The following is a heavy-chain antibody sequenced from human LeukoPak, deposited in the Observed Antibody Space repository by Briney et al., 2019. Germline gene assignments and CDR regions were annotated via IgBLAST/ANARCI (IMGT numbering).Heavy chain of an antibody. Sequence: SETLSLTCAVYGGSFSGYYWSWIRQPPGKGLEWIGEINHSGSTNYKPSLQSRVTISVDTSKNQFSLKLSSVTAADTAVYYCARGPGWLQLRGGFDYWGQGTLVTVSS. J-gene: IGHJ4*02. CDR1: GGSFSGYY. CDR3: ARGPGWLQLRGGFDY. V-gene: IGHV4-34*01. CDR2: INHSGST. D-gene: IGHD5-24*01.